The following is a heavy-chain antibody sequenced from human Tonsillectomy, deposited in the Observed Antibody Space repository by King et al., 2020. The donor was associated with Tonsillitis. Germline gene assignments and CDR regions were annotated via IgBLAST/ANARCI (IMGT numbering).Heavy chain of an antibody. CDR3: ARDLAGSGSDY. J-gene: IGHJ4*02. Sequence: VQLVESGGGLVQPGGSLRLSCAASGFIFSNYEMNWVRQAPGKGLDWVSYISSSGDTIYYAASVKGRFTISRDNAENTLYLQMNSLSAEDTGLSYCARDLAGSGSDYWGQGTLVTVSS. D-gene: IGHD6-19*01. CDR2: ISSSGDTI. V-gene: IGHV3-48*03. CDR1: GFIFSNYE.